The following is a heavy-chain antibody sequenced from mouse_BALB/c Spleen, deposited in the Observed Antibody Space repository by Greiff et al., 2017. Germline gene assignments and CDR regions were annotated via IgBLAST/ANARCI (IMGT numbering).Heavy chain of an antibody. D-gene: IGHD1-1*01. CDR1: GYTFTSYW. Sequence: VQLQQPGAELVKPGASVKLSCKASGYTFTSYWMHWVKQRPGRGLEWNGRIDPNSGGTKYNEKFKSKATLTVDKPSSTAYMQLSSLTSEDSAVYYCTRGYGSSPYAMDYWGQGSSVTVSS. CDR2: IDPNSGGT. V-gene: IGHV1S36*01. J-gene: IGHJ4*01. CDR3: TRGYGSSPYAMDY.